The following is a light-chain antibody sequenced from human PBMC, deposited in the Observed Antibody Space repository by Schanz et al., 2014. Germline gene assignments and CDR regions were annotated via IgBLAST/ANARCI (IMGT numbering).Light chain of an antibody. J-gene: IGKJ2*01. CDR2: LAS. CDR1: QNISSY. CDR3: QQSYSTPYT. V-gene: IGKV1-39*01. Sequence: DIQMTQSPSSLSASVGDRVTITCRASQNISSYLNWYQQKPGKAPKLLMYLASSLQSGVPSRFSGSGSGTDFTLTISSLQPEDFATYYCQQSYSTPYTFGQGTKVEIK.